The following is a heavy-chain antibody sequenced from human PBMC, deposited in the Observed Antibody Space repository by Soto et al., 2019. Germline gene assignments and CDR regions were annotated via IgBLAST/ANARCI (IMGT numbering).Heavy chain of an antibody. CDR2: TYYRSKWDN. J-gene: IGHJ6*02. CDR3: ARDIMDIVVVVAAIRIITGIAVAGTYYYYYYGMDV. CDR1: GDSVSSNSAA. V-gene: IGHV6-1*01. D-gene: IGHD2-15*01. Sequence: PSQTLSLTCAISGDSVSSNSAAWNWIRQSPSRGLEWLGRTYYRSKWDNGYAVSVKSRRTINPDTYKNQFSLQLNSVTPEDTAVYYCARDIMDIVVVVAAIRIITGIAVAGTYYYYYYGMDVWGQGTTVTVSS.